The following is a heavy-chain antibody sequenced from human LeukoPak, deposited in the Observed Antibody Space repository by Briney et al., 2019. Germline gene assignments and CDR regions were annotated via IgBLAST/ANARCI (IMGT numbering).Heavy chain of an antibody. J-gene: IGHJ4*02. CDR2: TNPNSGNT. Sequence: GASVKVSCKASGYTLTSYDINWVRQATGQGLEWMGWTNPNSGNTGYAQKFQGRVTMTRNTSISSAYMELSSLRSEDTAVYYCARTAILYGDVNLDYWGQGTLVTVSS. CDR3: ARTAILYGDVNLDY. D-gene: IGHD4-17*01. CDR1: GYTLTSYD. V-gene: IGHV1-8*01.